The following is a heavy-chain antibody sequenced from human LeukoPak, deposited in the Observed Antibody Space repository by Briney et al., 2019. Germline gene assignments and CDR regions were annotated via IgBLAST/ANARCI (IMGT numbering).Heavy chain of an antibody. V-gene: IGHV5-51*01. CDR2: IYAGDSDT. Sequence: GESLKISCKGSGYIFSSYWIGWVRQMPGKGLEWMGIIYAGDSDTRYSPSFQGQVTFSADKSINTAYLQWSSLKASDTAMYYCATYDSSDYYPVPGDYWGQGTLVTASS. J-gene: IGHJ4*02. CDR3: ATYDSSDYYPVPGDY. D-gene: IGHD3-22*01. CDR1: GYIFSSYW.